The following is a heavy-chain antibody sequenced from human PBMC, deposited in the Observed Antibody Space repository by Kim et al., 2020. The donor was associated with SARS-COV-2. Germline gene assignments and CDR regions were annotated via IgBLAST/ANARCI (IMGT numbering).Heavy chain of an antibody. V-gene: IGHV4-39*01. J-gene: IGHJ6*02. D-gene: IGHD6-13*01. Sequence: YYNPSRKSRIAISVDTSKNQFSLKLSSVPAADTAVYYCARHQEQQAGMDVWGQGTTVTVSS. CDR3: ARHQEQQAGMDV.